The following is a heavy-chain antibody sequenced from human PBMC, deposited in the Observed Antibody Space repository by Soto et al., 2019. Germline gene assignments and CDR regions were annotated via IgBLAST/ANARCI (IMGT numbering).Heavy chain of an antibody. CDR2: INRSGST. CDR1: GGSFSGYY. CDR3: ARGGLTTVRPLT. D-gene: IGHD4-17*01. Sequence: QMQLQPGGAGLLKPSETLSLTCAVYGGSFSGYYYYWIRQPPGKGLEWIGEINRSGSTNYNPSLKSRVTISVDTSKNQFSLTLSSVTAADTAIYYCARGGLTTVRPLTWGQGTLVTVSS. V-gene: IGHV4-34*01. J-gene: IGHJ4*02.